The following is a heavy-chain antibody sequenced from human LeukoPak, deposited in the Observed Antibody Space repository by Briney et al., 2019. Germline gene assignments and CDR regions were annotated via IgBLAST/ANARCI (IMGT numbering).Heavy chain of an antibody. J-gene: IGHJ4*02. Sequence: GRSLRLSCAASGFTFRNFGMHWVRQAPGKGLEWVAVIWYDGNNKYYADSVKGRFTISRDNSKNTLYLQMNSLRAEDTAVYYCAIAYSSLGYFDYWGQGTLVTVSS. CDR2: IWYDGNNK. D-gene: IGHD6-13*01. CDR3: AIAYSSLGYFDY. CDR1: GFTFRNFG. V-gene: IGHV3-33*01.